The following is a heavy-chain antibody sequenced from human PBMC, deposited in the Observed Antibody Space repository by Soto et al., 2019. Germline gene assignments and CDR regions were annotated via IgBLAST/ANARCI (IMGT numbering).Heavy chain of an antibody. CDR3: AKDGYNYYEF. J-gene: IGHJ4*02. CDR1: VFTFVDHG. CDR2: IRSETLGGTI. Sequence: PGWSLRLSCAFSVFTFVDHGMSWVRQAPGKGLEWVGFIRSETLGGTIDYAASVKGRFVISRDDSKGVAYLHMNSLKTEDTATYFCAKDGYNYYEFWGRGTLVTVSS. V-gene: IGHV3-49*04. D-gene: IGHD5-12*01.